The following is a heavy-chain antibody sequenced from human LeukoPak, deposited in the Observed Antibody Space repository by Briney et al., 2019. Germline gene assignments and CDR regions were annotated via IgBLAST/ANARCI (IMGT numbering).Heavy chain of an antibody. CDR3: ARASFRAFDI. CDR2: TYYRSRWSN. J-gene: IGHJ3*02. V-gene: IGHV6-1*01. Sequence: SQTLSLTCAISGDSVFSIYAAWNWIRQSPSRGLEWPGRTYYRSRWSNDHAVSVKSRITINPDTSKNQFSLQLSSVTPEDTAVYYCARASFRAFDIWGQGTMVAVSS. CDR1: GDSVFSIYAA.